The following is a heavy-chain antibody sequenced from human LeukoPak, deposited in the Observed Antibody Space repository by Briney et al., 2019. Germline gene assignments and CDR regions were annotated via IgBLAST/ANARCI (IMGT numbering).Heavy chain of an antibody. Sequence: GGSLRLSCAASVFTFSSYWMLWVRPGPEGGVVLVSRINTDGTITTYADCVKGRFTISRDNARNTLYLQMHSLRAEDTAVYYCVRVANESCGSSTCYRHFDYWGQGTLVTVSS. CDR2: INTDGTIT. V-gene: IGHV3-74*01. J-gene: IGHJ4*02. CDR3: VRVANESCGSSTCYRHFDY. D-gene: IGHD2-2*01. CDR1: VFTFSSYW.